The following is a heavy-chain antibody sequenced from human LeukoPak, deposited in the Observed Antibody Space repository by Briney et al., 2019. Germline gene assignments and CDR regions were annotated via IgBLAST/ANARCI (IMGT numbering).Heavy chain of an antibody. J-gene: IGHJ4*02. D-gene: IGHD3-10*01. V-gene: IGHV3-7*01. CDR1: GFTFINYW. CDR3: ARARGVIGPYYFDG. Sequence: GGSLRLSCAASGFTFINYWMTWVRQAPGKGLEWVANIKQDGSEKYYVDSAKGRFTISRDNGKNSLDLQMNSLRAEDAAVYYCARARGVIGPYYFDGWGQGTLVTVSS. CDR2: IKQDGSEK.